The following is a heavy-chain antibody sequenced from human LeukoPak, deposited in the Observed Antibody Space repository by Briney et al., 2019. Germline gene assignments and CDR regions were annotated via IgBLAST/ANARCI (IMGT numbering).Heavy chain of an antibody. J-gene: IGHJ4*02. Sequence: GRSLRLSCAVSGFTFSSYGMHWVRQAPGQGLEWVATISYDGGNKNHADSVKGRLTISRDNSKNTLYLQMNSLRAEDTAVYYCARDCSGGSCYINWGQGTLVTVSS. CDR1: GFTFSSYG. CDR2: ISYDGGNK. V-gene: IGHV3-30*03. D-gene: IGHD2-15*01. CDR3: ARDCSGGSCYIN.